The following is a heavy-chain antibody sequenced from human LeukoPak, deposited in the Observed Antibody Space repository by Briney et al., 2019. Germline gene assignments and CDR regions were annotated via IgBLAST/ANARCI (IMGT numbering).Heavy chain of an antibody. D-gene: IGHD3-10*01. CDR1: GYSISSGYY. CDR2: IFHSGST. J-gene: IGHJ6*04. CDR3: ARASGSYGSGSYYYYGMDV. Sequence: SETLSLTCAVSGYSISSGYYWGWIRPPPGKGLEWIGSIFHSGSTYYNPSLKSRVNMSVDTSKNQISLKLSSVTAADTAVYYCARASGSYGSGSYYYYGMDVWGKGTTVTVPS. V-gene: IGHV4-38-2*01.